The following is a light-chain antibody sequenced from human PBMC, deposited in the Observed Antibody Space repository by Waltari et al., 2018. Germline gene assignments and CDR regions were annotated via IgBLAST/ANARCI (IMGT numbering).Light chain of an antibody. Sequence: QSALTQEASVSGTVGQKVTLSCTGNSNNVGSYAVGWYQQISHGAPKTVMFGNSLPSGVPDRFSGSNAGTPASRTISGHQPEDEADYYCSTWDYSLSAHVFGGGTKLTVL. J-gene: IGLJ3*02. CDR2: GNS. V-gene: IGLV1-44*01. CDR1: SNNVGSYA. CDR3: STWDYSLSAHV.